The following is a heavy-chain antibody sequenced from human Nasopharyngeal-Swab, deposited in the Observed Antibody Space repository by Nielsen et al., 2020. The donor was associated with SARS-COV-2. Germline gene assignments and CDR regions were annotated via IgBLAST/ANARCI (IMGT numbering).Heavy chain of an antibody. Sequence: ASVKVSCKASGYTFTSYGISWVRQAPGQGLEWMGWISAYNGNANYAQKLQGRVTMTTDTSTSTAYMELRSLRSDDTAVYYCARDGKVLRFLEWLEGGKAHFDYWGQGTLVTVSS. J-gene: IGHJ4*02. D-gene: IGHD3-3*01. V-gene: IGHV1-18*01. CDR3: ARDGKVLRFLEWLEGGKAHFDY. CDR2: ISAYNGNA. CDR1: GYTFTSYG.